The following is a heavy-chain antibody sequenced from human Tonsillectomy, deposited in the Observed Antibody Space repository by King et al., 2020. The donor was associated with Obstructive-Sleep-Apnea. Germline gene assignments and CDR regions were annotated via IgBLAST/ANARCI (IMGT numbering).Heavy chain of an antibody. CDR1: GYTYTDYY. J-gene: IGHJ4*02. CDR2: INPHNGVT. Sequence: QLVQSGAEVKKPGASVKVSCMAAGYTYTDYYVHGVRQAPGQGLEWMGWINPHNGVTKYAQNFQGRVTKTRDTTIRAAYMDLSSLRSDDTAVYYWATGGVSTSTYYFDYWGQGTLVTVSS. D-gene: IGHD2-2*01. CDR3: ATGGVSTSTYYFDY. V-gene: IGHV1-2*02.